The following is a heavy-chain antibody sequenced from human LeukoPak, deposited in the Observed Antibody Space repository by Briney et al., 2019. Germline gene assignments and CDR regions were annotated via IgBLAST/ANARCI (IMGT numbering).Heavy chain of an antibody. J-gene: IGHJ4*02. V-gene: IGHV3-43*02. CDR2: ISGDGGST. CDR3: AKDFGFGGYSHAYGDY. D-gene: IGHD5-18*01. CDR1: GFTFYDYA. Sequence: PGGSLRLSCAASGFTFYDYAMHWVRQAPGKGLEWVSLISGDGGSTYYADSVKGRFTISRDNSKNSLYLQMNSLRTEDTALYYCAKDFGFGGYSHAYGDYWGQGTLVTVSS.